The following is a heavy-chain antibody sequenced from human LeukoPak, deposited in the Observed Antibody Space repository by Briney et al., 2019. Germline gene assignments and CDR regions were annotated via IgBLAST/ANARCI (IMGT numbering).Heavy chain of an antibody. V-gene: IGHV4-59*01. CDR2: IYYSGST. Sequence: SETLSLTCTVSGGSISSYYWSWIRQPPGKGLEWIGYIYYSGSTNYNPSLKSRVTISVDTSKNQFSLKLSSVTAADTAVYYCARSRRYSSGWYDPDPRYYFDYWGREPWSPSPQ. CDR1: GGSISSYY. CDR3: ARSRRYSSGWYDPDPRYYFDY. J-gene: IGHJ4*02. D-gene: IGHD6-19*01.